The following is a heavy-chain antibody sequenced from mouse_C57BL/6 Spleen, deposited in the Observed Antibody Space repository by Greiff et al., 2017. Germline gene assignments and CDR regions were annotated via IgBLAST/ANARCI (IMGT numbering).Heavy chain of an antibody. D-gene: IGHD2-5*01. CDR3: ARTPISNYYAMDY. J-gene: IGHJ4*01. CDR1: GYTFTSYW. Sequence: QVQLQQPGAELVKPGASVKLSCKASGYTFTSYWMHWVKQRPGQGLEWIGMIHPNSGSTNYNEKFKSKATLTVDTSSSTAYRQLSILTSEDSAVYYWARTPISNYYAMDYWGQGTSVTVAS. CDR2: IHPNSGST. V-gene: IGHV1-64*01.